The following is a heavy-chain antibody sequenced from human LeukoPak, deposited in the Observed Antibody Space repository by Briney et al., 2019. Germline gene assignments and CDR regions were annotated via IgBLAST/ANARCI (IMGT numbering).Heavy chain of an antibody. J-gene: IGHJ1*01. V-gene: IGHV3-49*03. CDR3: TRDYQNEY. D-gene: IGHD3-16*02. Sequence: GGSLRLSCTTSGFTFGDYAMTWIRQAPGKGMEWVGFIRIKTLGETTLYAASVKGRFTISRDDSKGIAYLQMNSLKTEDSAVYYCTRDYQNEYWGHGTLVTVSS. CDR2: IRIKTLGETT. CDR1: GFTFGDYA.